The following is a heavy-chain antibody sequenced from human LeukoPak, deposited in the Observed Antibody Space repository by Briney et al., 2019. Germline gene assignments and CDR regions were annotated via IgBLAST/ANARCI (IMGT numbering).Heavy chain of an antibody. Sequence: SGGSLRLSCAASGFTVSSNYMSWVRQAPGKGLEWVSVIYSGGSTYYADSVKGRFTISRDNSKNTLYLQMNSLRAEDTAVYYCARDSGSSGWYGDFDYWGQGTLVTVSS. CDR2: IYSGGST. CDR1: GFTVSSNY. CDR3: ARDSGSSGWYGDFDY. V-gene: IGHV3-66*01. J-gene: IGHJ4*02. D-gene: IGHD6-19*01.